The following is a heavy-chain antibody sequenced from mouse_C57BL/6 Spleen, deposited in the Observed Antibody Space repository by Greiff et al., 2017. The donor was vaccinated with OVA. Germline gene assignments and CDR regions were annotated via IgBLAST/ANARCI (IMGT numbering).Heavy chain of an antibody. V-gene: IGHV2-5*01. CDR3: AKKDSSNDYEGFAY. CDR1: GFSLTSYG. J-gene: IGHJ3*01. Sequence: VQLQESGPGLVQPSQSLSITCTVSGFSLTSYGVHWVRQSPGKGLEWLGVIWRGGSTDYNAAFMSRLSITKDNSKSQVFFKMNSLQADDTAIYYCAKKDSSNDYEGFAYWGQGTLVTVSA. D-gene: IGHD2-4*01. CDR2: IWRGGST.